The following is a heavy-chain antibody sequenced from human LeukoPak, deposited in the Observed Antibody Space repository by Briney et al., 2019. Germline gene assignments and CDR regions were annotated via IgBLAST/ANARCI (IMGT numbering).Heavy chain of an antibody. V-gene: IGHV3-15*01. D-gene: IGHD2-2*01. J-gene: IGHJ4*02. CDR3: TTGDCSSTSCYRK. CDR1: GFTFSNAW. Sequence: PGGSLRLSCAASGFTFSNAWMSWVRQAPGKGLEWVGRIKSKTDGGTTDYAAPVKGRFTISRDDSKNTLYLQMNSLKTEDTAVYYCTTGDCSSTSCYRKWGQGTRVTVSS. CDR2: IKSKTDGGTT.